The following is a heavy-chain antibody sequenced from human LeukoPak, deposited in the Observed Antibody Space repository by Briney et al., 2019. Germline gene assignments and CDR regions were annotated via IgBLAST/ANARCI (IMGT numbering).Heavy chain of an antibody. CDR1: GFIVSNYD. Sequence: GGSLRLSCAASGFIVSNYDVHWVRQRPGKGLEWVSTIGTSGDTYYADSVKGRFTISRESAMNSVYLQMSSLRGGDTADYYCAREYVLAVAGTNYYHGMDVWGQGTAVTVSS. CDR3: AREYVLAVAGTNYYHGMDV. J-gene: IGHJ6*02. V-gene: IGHV3-13*01. D-gene: IGHD6-19*01. CDR2: IGTSGDT.